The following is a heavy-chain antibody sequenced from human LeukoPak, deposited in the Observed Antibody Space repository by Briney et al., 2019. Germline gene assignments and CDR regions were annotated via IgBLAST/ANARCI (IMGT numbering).Heavy chain of an antibody. CDR3: ARAAEQSYSGSYWRFANHGNYYFDY. CDR2: IYHSGST. Sequence: PSETLSLTCAVSGGSISSGGYSWSWIRQPPGKGLEWIGYIYHSGSTYYNPSLKSRVTISVDTSKNQFSLKLSSVTAADTAVYYCARAAEQSYSGSYWRFANHGNYYFDYWGQGTLVTVSS. J-gene: IGHJ4*02. V-gene: IGHV4-30-2*01. CDR1: GGSISSGGYS. D-gene: IGHD1-26*01.